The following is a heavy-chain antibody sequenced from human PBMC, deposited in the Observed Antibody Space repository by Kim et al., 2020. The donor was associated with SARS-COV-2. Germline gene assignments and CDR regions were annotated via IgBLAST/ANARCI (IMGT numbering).Heavy chain of an antibody. CDR2: IKSKTDGGTT. D-gene: IGHD3-22*01. Sequence: GGSLRLSCAASGFTFSNAWMSWVRQAPGKGLEWVCRIKSKTDGGTTDYAAPVKCRFTISRDDSKNTLYLQMNSLKTEDTAVYYCTTLYYYDSSGYNYYY. J-gene: IGHJ6*01. CDR1: GFTFSNAW. V-gene: IGHV3-15*01. CDR3: TTLYYYDSSGYNYYY.